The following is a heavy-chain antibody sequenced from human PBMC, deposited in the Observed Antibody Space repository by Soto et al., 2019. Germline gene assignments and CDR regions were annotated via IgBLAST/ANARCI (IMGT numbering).Heavy chain of an antibody. D-gene: IGHD3-10*01. Sequence: EVQLVESGGGLVQPGRSLRLSCAASGFTFDDYAMHWVRQAPGKGLEWVSGISWSGGSIAYADSVKGRFTISRDNAKKSQYLQMNSLRAEATALYYGAKGGSGSYYNSPLPYWGQGTLVTVSS. J-gene: IGHJ4*02. CDR3: AKGGSGSYYNSPLPY. CDR2: ISWSGGSI. CDR1: GFTFDDYA. V-gene: IGHV3-9*01.